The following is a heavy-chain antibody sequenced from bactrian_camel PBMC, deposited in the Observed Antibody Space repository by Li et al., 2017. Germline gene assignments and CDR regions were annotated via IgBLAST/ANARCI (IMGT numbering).Heavy chain of an antibody. D-gene: IGHD6*01. CDR3: ASDKGPGSWYLGHLYNA. CDR2: QDTDGST. J-gene: IGHJ6*01. Sequence: HAQLVESGGGSVQTGGSLRPSCTVSGDTNNKHCIGWFRQAPGKEREGLVAQDTDGSTCYADSVTARFSISKDNSKNILYLQMNSLEPEDSAMYYCASDKGPGSWYLGHLYNAWGQGTQVTVS. V-gene: IGHV3S55*01. CDR1: GDTNNKHC.